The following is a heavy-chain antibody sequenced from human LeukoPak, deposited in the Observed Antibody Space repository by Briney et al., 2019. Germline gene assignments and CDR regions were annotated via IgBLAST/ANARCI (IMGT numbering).Heavy chain of an antibody. J-gene: IGHJ4*02. CDR2: IYHSGST. CDR3: ARDGVTTVDY. CDR1: GGSFSGYY. V-gene: IGHV4-34*01. D-gene: IGHD4-17*01. Sequence: SETLSLTCAVYGGSFSGYYWSWIRQPPGKGLEWIGEIYHSGSTNYNPYLKSRVTISVDKSKNQFSLKLSSVTAADTAVYYCARDGVTTVDYWGQGTLVTVSS.